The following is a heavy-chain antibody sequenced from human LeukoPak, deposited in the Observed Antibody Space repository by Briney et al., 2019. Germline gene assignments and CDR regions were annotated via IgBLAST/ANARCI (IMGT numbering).Heavy chain of an antibody. CDR2: ISSSSSYI. V-gene: IGHV3-21*01. Sequence: GGSLRLSCAASGFTFSSYSMNWVRQGPGKGREWFSSISSSSSYIYYAYSVRGRFTVSRDNAKNSLYLQMKSLRAEDTAVYYCARGIAAIYYFDYWGQGTLVTVSS. D-gene: IGHD6-6*01. CDR3: ARGIAAIYYFDY. CDR1: GFTFSSYS. J-gene: IGHJ4*02.